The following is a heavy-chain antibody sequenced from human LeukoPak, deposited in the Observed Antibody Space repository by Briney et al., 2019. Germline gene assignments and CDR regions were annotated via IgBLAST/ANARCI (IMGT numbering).Heavy chain of an antibody. Sequence: PGGSLRLSCAASGFSVSNNYMGWVRQAPGKGLEWVSVIYSGGSTHYADSVKGRFTVSRDNSKNTLYVQMNSLRAEDTAVYYCARGSDYWGQGTLVTVSS. CDR3: ARGSDY. D-gene: IGHD6-13*01. V-gene: IGHV3-53*01. J-gene: IGHJ4*02. CDR1: GFSVSNNY. CDR2: IYSGGST.